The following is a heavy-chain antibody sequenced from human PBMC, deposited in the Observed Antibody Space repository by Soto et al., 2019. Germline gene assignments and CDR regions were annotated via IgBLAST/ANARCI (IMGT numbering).Heavy chain of an antibody. J-gene: IGHJ6*02. D-gene: IGHD2-2*01. V-gene: IGHV1-18*01. CDR1: GYTFTRYG. CDR3: VNNGQPAWGTYGLDV. Sequence: QGHLVQSGAEVKKPGTSVKVSCKASGYTFTRYGISWVRQAPGQGLEWMGWISGNNGDTNYAQNHQGRVTRTINTSTSTATMAPSSLTSGETAVYYCVNNGQPAWGTYGLDVWGQGTTVTVSS. CDR2: ISGNNGDT.